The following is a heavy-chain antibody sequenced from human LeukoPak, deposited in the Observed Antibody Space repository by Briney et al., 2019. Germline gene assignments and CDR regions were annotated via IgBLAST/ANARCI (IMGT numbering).Heavy chain of an antibody. V-gene: IGHV1-2*06. J-gene: IGHJ4*02. Sequence: ASVTVSCKASGYTFTDYYIHWVRQAPRQGLEWMGRINCITGDTRSAQKFQGRVTMTRDTSISTAYMQLSSLRSDDTAVYYCAREIAATGAAVDYWGQGILVTVSS. CDR3: AREIAATGAAVDY. CDR1: GYTFTDYY. CDR2: INCITGDT. D-gene: IGHD6-13*01.